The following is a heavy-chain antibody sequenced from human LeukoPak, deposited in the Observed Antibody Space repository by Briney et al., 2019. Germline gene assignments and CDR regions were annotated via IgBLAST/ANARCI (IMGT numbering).Heavy chain of an antibody. CDR3: AELGITMIGGV. V-gene: IGHV3-21*01. J-gene: IGHJ6*04. CDR2: ISSSSIYI. D-gene: IGHD3-10*02. Sequence: PGGSLRLSCVASGFTFVNHWMNWVRQAPGKGLEWVSSISSSSIYIYYADSVKGRFTISRDNARNSLYLQMNSLRAEDTAVYYCAELGITMIGGVWGKGTTVTISS. CDR1: GFTFVNHW.